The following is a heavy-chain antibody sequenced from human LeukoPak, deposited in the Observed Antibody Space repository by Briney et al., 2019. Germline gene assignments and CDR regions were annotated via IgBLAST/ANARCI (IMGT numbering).Heavy chain of an antibody. CDR2: INRDGSER. CDR1: GFTFSNYW. CDR3: AKDLSYYDFWSGPDY. J-gene: IGHJ4*02. D-gene: IGHD3-3*01. V-gene: IGHV3-7*03. Sequence: GGSLRLSCAASGFTFSNYWMTWVRQAPGKGLEWVANINRDGSERYYVDSVKGRFTISRDDAKSSLYLQMNSLRAEDTAVYYCAKDLSYYDFWSGPDYWGQGTLVTVSS.